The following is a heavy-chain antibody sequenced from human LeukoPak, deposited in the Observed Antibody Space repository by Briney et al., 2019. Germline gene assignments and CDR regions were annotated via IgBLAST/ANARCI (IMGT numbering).Heavy chain of an antibody. D-gene: IGHD3-22*01. V-gene: IGHV3-23*01. CDR3: AKDLTYDYYSTGYYFDY. Sequence: GGSLRLSCAASGFSFSTYAMAWVRQAPGKGLELVAGISGGGDTAYYADSVKGRFTISRDNSKNTLSLQLSTLRAEDTAIYYCAKDLTYDYYSTGYYFDYWGQGTLVTVSS. J-gene: IGHJ4*02. CDR2: ISGGGDTA. CDR1: GFSFSTYA.